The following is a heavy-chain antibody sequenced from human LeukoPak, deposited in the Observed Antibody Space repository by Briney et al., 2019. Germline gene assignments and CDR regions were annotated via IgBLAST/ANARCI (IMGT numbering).Heavy chain of an antibody. D-gene: IGHD1-14*01. CDR1: GDSVSSKTAT. CDR2: TYFRSKWYY. V-gene: IGHV6-1*01. Sequence: SQTLSLTCAISGDSVSSKTATWNWIRQSPSRGLEWLGRTYFRSKWYYDYAMSVKGRVSISPDTSKNHFSLHLDSVTPDDTAVYYCARYHWYDILSFDYWGQGTVVTVSS. J-gene: IGHJ4*02. CDR3: ARYHWYDILSFDY.